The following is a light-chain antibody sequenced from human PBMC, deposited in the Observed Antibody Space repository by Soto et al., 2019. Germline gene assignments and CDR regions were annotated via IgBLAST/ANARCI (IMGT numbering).Light chain of an antibody. CDR3: QQSYTTPRK. V-gene: IGKV1-39*01. CDR2: CAS. CDR1: QSISSY. Sequence: DIQMTQSPSSLSASVGDRVTITCRASQSISSYLNWYQQKPGKAPKLLINCASSLQSVVPSRFSVSGSGTDFTPTINTQQPVYFATYYDQQSYTTPRKFGKGTKVEIK. J-gene: IGKJ1*01.